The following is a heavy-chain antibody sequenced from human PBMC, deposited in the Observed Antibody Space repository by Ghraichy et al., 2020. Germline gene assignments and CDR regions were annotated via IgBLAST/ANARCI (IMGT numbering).Heavy chain of an antibody. V-gene: IGHV3-23*01. D-gene: IGHD6-19*01. J-gene: IGHJ4*02. CDR1: GLTFNSYA. CDR3: AKERSSGWYWGYFDY. Sequence: GESLNISCAASGLTFNSYAMSWVRQAPGKGLEWVSAISGSGGSTYFADSVKGRFTISRDNSKNTLYLQMNSLRAEDTAVYYCAKERSSGWYWGYFDYWGQGTLVTVSS. CDR2: ISGSGGST.